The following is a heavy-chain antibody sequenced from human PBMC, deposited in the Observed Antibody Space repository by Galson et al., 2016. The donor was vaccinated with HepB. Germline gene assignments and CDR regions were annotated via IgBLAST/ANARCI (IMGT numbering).Heavy chain of an antibody. D-gene: IGHD6-19*01. J-gene: IGHJ5*01. CDR3: AKRAYISSGWFDF. CDR1: GFPFSGYS. V-gene: IGHV3-23*01. Sequence: SLRLSCAASGFPFSGYSMTWVRQAPGKGLEWVAAIVGSGGDTDYAGSVEGRFTISRDNSKNTLYLQMNSLRAEATAVYYCAKRAYISSGWFDFWGQGAVVTGSS. CDR2: IVGSGGDT.